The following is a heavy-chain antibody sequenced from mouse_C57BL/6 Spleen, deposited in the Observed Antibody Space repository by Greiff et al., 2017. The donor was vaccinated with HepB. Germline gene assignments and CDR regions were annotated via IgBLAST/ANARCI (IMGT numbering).Heavy chain of an antibody. D-gene: IGHD2-5*01. CDR1: GYTFTSYW. J-gene: IGHJ1*03. CDR2: IHPNSGST. V-gene: IGHV1-64*01. CDR3: ARSSYSYDSNYGYFDV. Sequence: QVQLQQPGAELVKPGASVKLSCKASGYTFTSYWMHWVKQRPGQGLEWIGMIHPNSGSTNYNEKFKSKATLTVDKSSSTAYMQLSSLTSEDSAVYYWARSSYSYDSNYGYFDVWGTGTTVTVSA.